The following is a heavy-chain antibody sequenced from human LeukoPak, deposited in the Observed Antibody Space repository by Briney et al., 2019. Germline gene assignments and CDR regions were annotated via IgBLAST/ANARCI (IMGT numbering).Heavy chain of an antibody. CDR2: INHSGNT. CDR3: ARDLVLERPAGFDY. J-gene: IGHJ4*02. V-gene: IGHV4-34*01. D-gene: IGHD1-1*01. Sequence: SETLSLTCTVYGGSFSGYYWSWIRQPPGKGLEWIGEINHSGNTNYNPSLKSRVTMSVDTSKNQFSLKLSSVTAADTAVYYCARDLVLERPAGFDYWGQGTLVTVSS. CDR1: GGSFSGYY.